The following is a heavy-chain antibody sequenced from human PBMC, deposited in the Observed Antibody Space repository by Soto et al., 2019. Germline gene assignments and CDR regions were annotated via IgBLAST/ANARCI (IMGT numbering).Heavy chain of an antibody. Sequence: GESLKISCKGSGYSFSNYWIAWVCQMPGKGLEWMGIFYPDDSDARYSPSFQGQVTISVDKSISTAYLQWSSLKASDTAMYYCARHKTRYSTSEYRSYYHEMDVWGQATTVTVSS. D-gene: IGHD1-26*01. CDR2: FYPDDSDA. J-gene: IGHJ6*02. V-gene: IGHV5-51*01. CDR1: GYSFSNYW. CDR3: ARHKTRYSTSEYRSYYHEMDV.